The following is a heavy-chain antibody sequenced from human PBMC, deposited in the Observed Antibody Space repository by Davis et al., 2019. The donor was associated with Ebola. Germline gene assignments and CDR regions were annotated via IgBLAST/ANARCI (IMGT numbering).Heavy chain of an antibody. D-gene: IGHD2-2*02. J-gene: IGHJ4*02. CDR2: ISSSSSYI. CDR1: GFTFSSYS. V-gene: IGHV3-21*01. CDR3: ARGRYCSSTSCYRHSSSWYYFDY. Sequence: PGGSLRLSCAASGFTFSSYSMNWVRQAPGKGLEWVSSISSSSSYIYYADSVKGRFTISRDNAKNSLYLQMNSLRAEDTAVYYCARGRYCSSTSCYRHSSSWYYFDYWGQGTLVTVSS.